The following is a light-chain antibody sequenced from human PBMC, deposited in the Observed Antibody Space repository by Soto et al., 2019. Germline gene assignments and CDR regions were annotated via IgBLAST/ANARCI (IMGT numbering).Light chain of an antibody. Sequence: QSVLTQPPSVSGAPGQRVTISCTGSSSNIGAGYDVHWYQQLPGTAPKLLIYCNSNRPSGVPDRFSGSKSGTSASLAITGLKAEYEADYYCQSYDSSLSGSIFGGGTKLTVL. CDR1: SSNIGAGYD. CDR2: CNS. V-gene: IGLV1-40*01. CDR3: QSYDSSLSGSI. J-gene: IGLJ2*01.